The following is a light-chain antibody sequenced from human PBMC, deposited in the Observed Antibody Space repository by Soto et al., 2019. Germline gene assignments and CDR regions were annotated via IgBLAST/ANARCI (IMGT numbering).Light chain of an antibody. CDR1: QSVLYSSNNKNC. Sequence: DIVMTQSPDSLAVSLGERATINCKSSQSVLYSSNNKNCIAWYQQKPGQPPKLLISWASTRESGVPDRFSGSGSGTDFTLTISSLQDEDVAVYYCQQYYSIVTFGQGTKVEIK. J-gene: IGKJ1*01. CDR2: WAS. CDR3: QQYYSIVT. V-gene: IGKV4-1*01.